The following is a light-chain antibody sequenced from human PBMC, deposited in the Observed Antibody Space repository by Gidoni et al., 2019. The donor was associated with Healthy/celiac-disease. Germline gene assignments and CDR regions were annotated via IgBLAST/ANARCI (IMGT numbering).Light chain of an antibody. CDR2: WAS. CDR3: QQYYSTPRT. V-gene: IGKV4-1*01. J-gene: IGKJ1*01. CDR1: QSVLYSSNNKNY. Sequence: DIVMTQSPYSLAVSLGERATINCKSSQSVLYSSNNKNYLAWYQQKPGQPPKLLIYWASTRESGVPDRFSGSGSGTDFTLTISSLQAEDVAVYYCQQYYSTPRTFXXXTKVEIK.